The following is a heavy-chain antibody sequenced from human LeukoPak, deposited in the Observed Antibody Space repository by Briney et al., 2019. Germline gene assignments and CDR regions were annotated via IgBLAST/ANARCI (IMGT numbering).Heavy chain of an antibody. Sequence: PGGSLRLSCAASGFTFSSYGMHWVRQAPGKGLEWVAVISYDGSNKYYADSVKGRFTISRDNSKNTLYLQMNSLRAEDTAVYYCAKVDCSGGSCYLSDSWFGPWGQGTLVTVSS. J-gene: IGHJ5*02. CDR3: AKVDCSGGSCYLSDSWFGP. D-gene: IGHD2-15*01. CDR2: ISYDGSNK. V-gene: IGHV3-30*18. CDR1: GFTFSSYG.